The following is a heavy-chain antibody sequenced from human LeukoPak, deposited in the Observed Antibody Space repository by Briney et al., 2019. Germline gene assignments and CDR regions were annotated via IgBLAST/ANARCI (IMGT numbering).Heavy chain of an antibody. CDR3: ASYRVGALDY. CDR2: INHSGST. V-gene: IGHV4-34*01. CDR1: GGSFSGYY. Sequence: PSETLSLTCAVYGGSFSGYYWSWIRQPPGKGLEWIGEINHSGSTNYNPSLKSRVTISVDTSKNQFSLKLSSVTAAGTAVYYCASYRVGALDYWGQGTLVTVSS. D-gene: IGHD1-26*01. J-gene: IGHJ4*02.